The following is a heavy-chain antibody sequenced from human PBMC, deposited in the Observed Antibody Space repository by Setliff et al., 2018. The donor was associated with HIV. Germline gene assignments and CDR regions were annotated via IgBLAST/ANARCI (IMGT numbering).Heavy chain of an antibody. Sequence: GGSLRLSCAASGFIFDGYAMHWVRQVPGKGLEWVALISWDGATTNYADSVKGRFTISRDSSKNSLYLQMNSLRTEDTALYYCAREGGSERMPFFYYYMDVWGNGTTVTVSS. J-gene: IGHJ6*03. CDR1: GFIFDGYA. CDR3: AREGGSERMPFFYYYMDV. V-gene: IGHV3-43*01. D-gene: IGHD3-10*01. CDR2: ISWDGATT.